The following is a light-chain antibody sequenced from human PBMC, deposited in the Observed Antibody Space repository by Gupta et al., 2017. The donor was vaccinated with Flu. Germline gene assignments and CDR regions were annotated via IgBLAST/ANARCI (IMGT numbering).Light chain of an antibody. V-gene: IGKV1-5*03. CDR1: QSVRSW. Sequence: DIQMTQSPSTLSASVGDNVTITCRASQSVRSWLAWYQQKPGKAPQLLIYKTTILEGGVPSRFSGSGSGTEFTLTIRSLQPDDFATYYCHQYNDYPWTFGQGTKVEVK. J-gene: IGKJ1*01. CDR3: HQYNDYPWT. CDR2: KTT.